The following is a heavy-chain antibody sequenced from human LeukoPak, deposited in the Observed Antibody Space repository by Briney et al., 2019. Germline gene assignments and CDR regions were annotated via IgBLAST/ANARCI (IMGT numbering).Heavy chain of an antibody. CDR1: GFTFDDYA. D-gene: IGHD6-13*01. Sequence: ETGGSLRLSCAASGFTFDDYAMHWVRQAPGKGLEWVSGISWNSGSIGYADSVKGRFTISRDNAKNSLYLQMNSLRAGDMALYYCAKAGSSWYYFDYWGQGTLVTVSS. CDR2: ISWNSGSI. V-gene: IGHV3-9*03. J-gene: IGHJ4*02. CDR3: AKAGSSWYYFDY.